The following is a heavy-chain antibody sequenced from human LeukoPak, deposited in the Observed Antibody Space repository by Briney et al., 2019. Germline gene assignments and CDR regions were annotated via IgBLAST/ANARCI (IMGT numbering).Heavy chain of an antibody. D-gene: IGHD3-10*01. CDR3: ARGGYYGSGNDFRFDP. CDR2: IHYTGST. CDR1: GYSISSGYY. Sequence: SETLSLTCTVSGYSISSGYYWGWIRQPPGQGLECIGYIHYTGSTNYNPSLKSRVTISVETSKNQFSLKLKSVTAADTAVYYCARGGYYGSGNDFRFDPWGQGTLVTVSS. J-gene: IGHJ5*02. V-gene: IGHV4-61*01.